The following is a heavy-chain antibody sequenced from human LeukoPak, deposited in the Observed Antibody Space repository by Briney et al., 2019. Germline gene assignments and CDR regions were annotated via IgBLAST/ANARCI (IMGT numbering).Heavy chain of an antibody. CDR1: GYTFTGYY. CDR2: INPNSGGT. CDR3: ARVSEWEPPDAFDI. J-gene: IGHJ3*02. D-gene: IGHD1-26*01. Sequence: ASVKVSCKASGYTFTGYYMDWVRQAPGQGLEWMGWINPNSGGTNYAQKFQGRVTMTRDTSISTAYMELSRLRSDDTAVYYCARVSEWEPPDAFDIWGQGTMVTVSS. V-gene: IGHV1-2*02.